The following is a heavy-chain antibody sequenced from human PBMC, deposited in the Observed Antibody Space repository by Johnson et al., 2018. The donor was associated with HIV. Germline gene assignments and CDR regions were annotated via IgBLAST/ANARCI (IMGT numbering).Heavy chain of an antibody. CDR2: ISYDGSNK. D-gene: IGHD4-23*01. CDR3: ARDPPYGGNPSAFDV. CDR1: GFTFSSYA. Sequence: QEKLVESGGGVVQPGRSLRLSCAASGFTFSSYAMHWVRQAPGKGLEWVAVISYDGSNKYYADSVKGRFTISRDNSKNTLYLQMNSLRAEDTALYYCARDPPYGGNPSAFDVWGQGTMVTVSS. J-gene: IGHJ3*01. V-gene: IGHV3-30*04.